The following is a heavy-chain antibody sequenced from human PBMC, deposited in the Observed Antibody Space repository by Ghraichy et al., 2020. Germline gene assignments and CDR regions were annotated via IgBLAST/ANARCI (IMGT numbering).Heavy chain of an antibody. CDR1: GFTFSSYS. V-gene: IGHV3-48*02. J-gene: IGHJ5*02. CDR3: ARVEYSSGWYPSPAP. D-gene: IGHD6-19*01. Sequence: GGSLRLSCAASGFTFSSYSMNWVRQAPGKGLEWVSYISSSSSTIYYADSVKGRFTISRDNAKNSLYLQMNSLRDEDTAVYYCARVEYSSGWYPSPAPWGQGTLVTVSS. CDR2: ISSSSSTI.